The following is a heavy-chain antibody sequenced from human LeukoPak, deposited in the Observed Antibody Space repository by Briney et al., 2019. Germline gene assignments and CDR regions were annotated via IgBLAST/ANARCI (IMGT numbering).Heavy chain of an antibody. D-gene: IGHD3-10*01. J-gene: IGHJ4*02. CDR1: GGSISSYY. V-gene: IGHV4-39*07. Sequence: SETLSLTCTVSGGSISSYYWGWIRQPPGKGLEWIGSISYSGSTYYNPSLKSRVTMLLDTSKKQFSLKLSSVTAADTAVCYCARDPRPIAYYYGSGSYSGFDYWGQGTLVTVSS. CDR2: ISYSGST. CDR3: ARDPRPIAYYYGSGSYSGFDY.